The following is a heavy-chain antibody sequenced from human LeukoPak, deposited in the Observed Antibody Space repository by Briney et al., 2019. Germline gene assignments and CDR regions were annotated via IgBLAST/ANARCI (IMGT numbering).Heavy chain of an antibody. Sequence: GGSLRLSCAASGFSFSSYAMSWVRQAPGKGLEWVSAISGSGGSTYYADSVKGRFTISRDNSKNTLYLQMNSLRAEDTAVYYCAKDWYGDYAGPFDPWGQGTLVTVSS. CDR2: ISGSGGST. CDR3: AKDWYGDYAGPFDP. J-gene: IGHJ5*02. D-gene: IGHD4-17*01. V-gene: IGHV3-23*01. CDR1: GFSFSSYA.